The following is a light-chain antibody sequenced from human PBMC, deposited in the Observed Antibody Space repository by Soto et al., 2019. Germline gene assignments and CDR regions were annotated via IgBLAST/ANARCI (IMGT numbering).Light chain of an antibody. CDR2: DVN. CDR3: TSWTTSTTML. CDR1: SSDIGAYNF. Sequence: QSVLTQPASVSGSPGQSITISCTGTSSDIGAYNFVSWYQQHPGKAPKLMLYDVNIRPSGVSNRFSGSKSGNTASLTISGLQAEDEADYYCTSWTTSTTMLFGGGTNVTVL. J-gene: IGLJ2*01. V-gene: IGLV2-14*03.